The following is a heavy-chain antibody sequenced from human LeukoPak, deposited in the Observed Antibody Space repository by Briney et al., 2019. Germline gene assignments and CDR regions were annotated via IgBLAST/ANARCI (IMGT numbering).Heavy chain of an antibody. J-gene: IGHJ4*02. D-gene: IGHD6-13*01. CDR3: GGFGYEAAVDL. CDR2: IKPDGSET. V-gene: IGHV3-7*01. CDR1: GFMFSIYW. Sequence: PGGSLRLSCAASGFMFSIYWMTWVCQAPGKGLEWVANIKPDGSETYYVESVKGRFTISRDNTKNLLFLQMNSLRGEDAAVYYCGGFGYEAAVDLWGQGTLVTVSS.